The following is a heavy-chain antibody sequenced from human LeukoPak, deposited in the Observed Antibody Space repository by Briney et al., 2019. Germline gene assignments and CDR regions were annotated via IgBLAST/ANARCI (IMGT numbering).Heavy chain of an antibody. CDR2: ITAYNGNR. Sequence: ASVKVSCKTSGYTFSNYGISWVRQAPGHGLEWMGWITAYNGNRLYARRFQGRITLTTDTSTSTSYMELRSLEYDDTAIYYCARDNDKVVDHWGQGTLVTVSS. CDR1: GYTFSNYG. J-gene: IGHJ4*01. V-gene: IGHV1-18*01. CDR3: ARDNDKVVDH. D-gene: IGHD1-1*01.